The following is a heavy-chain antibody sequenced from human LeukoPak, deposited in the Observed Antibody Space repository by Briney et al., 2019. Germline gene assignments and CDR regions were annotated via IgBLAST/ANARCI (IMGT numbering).Heavy chain of an antibody. CDR3: AIDHCSSTSCYGSDEIDY. V-gene: IGHV1-69*01. CDR1: GGTFSSYA. J-gene: IGHJ4*02. D-gene: IGHD2-2*01. Sequence: SSVKVSCKASGGTFSSYAISWVRQAPGQGLEWMGGIIPIFGTANYAQKFQGRVTITADESTSTAYMELSSLRSEDTAVYYCAIDHCSSTSCYGSDEIDYWGQGTLVTVSS. CDR2: IIPIFGTA.